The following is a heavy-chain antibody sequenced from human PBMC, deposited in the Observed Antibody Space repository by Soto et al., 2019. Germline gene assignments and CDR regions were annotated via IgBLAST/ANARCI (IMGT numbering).Heavy chain of an antibody. CDR3: ARQEMATIKYYYGMDV. J-gene: IGHJ6*02. CDR2: INPSGGRT. V-gene: IGHV1-46*04. CDR1: GYSFTSYY. D-gene: IGHD5-12*01. Sequence: ASVKVSCKASGYSFTSYYMHWVRQAPGHGLAWMGTINPSGGRTNYAQKLPGRVTMTRDTSTSTVYMELSSLRSEDTAVYYCARQEMATIKYYYGMDVWGQGTTVTVSS.